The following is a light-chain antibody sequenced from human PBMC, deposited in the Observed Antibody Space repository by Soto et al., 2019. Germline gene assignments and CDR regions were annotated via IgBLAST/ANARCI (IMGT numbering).Light chain of an antibody. CDR1: QSISRY. CDR2: AAS. CDR3: QHSYKSPPT. V-gene: IGKV1-39*01. J-gene: IGKJ1*01. Sequence: ITHPPSSLSATLGDRVTITCRASQSISRYLNWYQQKPGKAPKLLIYAASSLQSGVPSRFSGSGSGTDFTLTISSLQPEDFATYYCQHSYKSPPTFGQGTKVDIK.